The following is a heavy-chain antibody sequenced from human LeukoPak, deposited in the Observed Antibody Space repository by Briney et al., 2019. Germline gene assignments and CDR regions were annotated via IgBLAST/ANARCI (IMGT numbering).Heavy chain of an antibody. CDR3: ARDPSFSGSSDDAFDI. J-gene: IGHJ3*02. CDR2: INSDGSTT. Sequence: PGGSLRLSCAASGFTFSTYWMHWVRQAPGKGLVCVSRINSDGSTTSYADSVKGRFTISRDDAKNTLYLQMNSLRAEDTAVYYCARDPSFSGSSDDAFDIWGQGTMVTVSS. CDR1: GFTFSTYW. D-gene: IGHD1-26*01. V-gene: IGHV3-74*01.